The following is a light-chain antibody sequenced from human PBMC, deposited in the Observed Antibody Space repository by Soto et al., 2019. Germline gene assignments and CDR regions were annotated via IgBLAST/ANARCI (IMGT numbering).Light chain of an antibody. J-gene: IGLJ1*01. CDR3: SSYTSTMTNV. Sequence: QSVLTQPASVSGSPGQSITTSCTGTSSDVGGFNSVSWYQLRPGTAPKLILYDVVDRPSGVSYRFSGSKSGNTASLTISGLQAADEADYFCSSYTSTMTNVFGSGTKVTVL. V-gene: IGLV2-14*03. CDR1: SSDVGGFNS. CDR2: DVV.